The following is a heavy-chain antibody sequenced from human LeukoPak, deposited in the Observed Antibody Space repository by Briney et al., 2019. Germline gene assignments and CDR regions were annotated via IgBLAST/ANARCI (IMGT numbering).Heavy chain of an antibody. D-gene: IGHD3-3*01. CDR3: AREGSYYDFWSGYFEAAQYNWFDP. CDR1: GYTFTSYD. V-gene: IGHV1-8*01. Sequence: GASVKVSCKASGYTFTSYDINWVRQATGQGPEWMGWMNPNSGNTGYAQKFQGRVTMTRNTSISTAYMELSSLRSEDTAVYYCAREGSYYDFWSGYFEAAQYNWFDPWGQGTLVTVSS. J-gene: IGHJ5*02. CDR2: MNPNSGNT.